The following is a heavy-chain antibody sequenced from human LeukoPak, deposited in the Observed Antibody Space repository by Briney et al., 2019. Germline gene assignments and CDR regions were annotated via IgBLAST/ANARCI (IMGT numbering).Heavy chain of an antibody. V-gene: IGHV3-48*03. J-gene: IGHJ6*02. Sequence: GGSLRLSCAASGFTFSSHTMNWVRKAPGKGLEWISYISSSGGTIYYADSVKGRFTISRDNAKNSLYLQMNSLRAEDTAVYYCARDLSYCTITSCSYYYYGMDVWGRGTTVTVSS. CDR3: ARDLSYCTITSCSYYYYGMDV. CDR1: GFTFSSHT. CDR2: ISSSGGTI. D-gene: IGHD2-2*01.